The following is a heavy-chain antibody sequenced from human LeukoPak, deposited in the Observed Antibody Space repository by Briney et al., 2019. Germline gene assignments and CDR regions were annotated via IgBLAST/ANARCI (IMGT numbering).Heavy chain of an antibody. Sequence: SETLSLTCAVYGGSFSGYYWNWIRQPPGKGLEWIGAINHSGSTNYNPSLTSRVTISVDTSKNQFSLKLTSVTAADTAVYYCARSGGEDCRTTICYAFDIWGQGTMVTVSS. CDR3: ARSGGEDCRTTICYAFDI. CDR2: INHSGST. D-gene: IGHD2-2*01. V-gene: IGHV4-34*01. J-gene: IGHJ3*02. CDR1: GGSFSGYY.